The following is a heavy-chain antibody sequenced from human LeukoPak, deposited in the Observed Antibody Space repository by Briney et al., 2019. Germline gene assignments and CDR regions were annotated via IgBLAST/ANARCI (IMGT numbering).Heavy chain of an antibody. Sequence: GGSLRLSCAASGFTFSDFWMGWVRQAPGKGLEWVAHIKRDGSQKYYLDSVKGRFTISRDNAKNSLYLQMNSLRVEDTAVYYCARLGLEVGGPNWFDPWGQGTLVTVSS. CDR2: IKRDGSQK. CDR1: GFTFSDFW. J-gene: IGHJ5*02. CDR3: ARLGLEVGGPNWFDP. D-gene: IGHD1-1*01. V-gene: IGHV3-7*01.